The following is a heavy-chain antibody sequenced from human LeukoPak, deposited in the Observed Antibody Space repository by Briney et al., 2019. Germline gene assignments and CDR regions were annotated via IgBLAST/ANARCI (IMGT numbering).Heavy chain of an antibody. Sequence: GGSLRLSCAASGFTFSNYAMSWVRQAPGKGLEWVSAISGSGGSTYYADSVKGRFTISRDNSRNTLYLQMNSLRAEDTAIYYCAKETRGYYDSWGQGTLVTVSS. J-gene: IGHJ4*02. CDR2: ISGSGGST. V-gene: IGHV3-23*01. CDR1: GFTFSNYA. CDR3: AKETRGYYDS.